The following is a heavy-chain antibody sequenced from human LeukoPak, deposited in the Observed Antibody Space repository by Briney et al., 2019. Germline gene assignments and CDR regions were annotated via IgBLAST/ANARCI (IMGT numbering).Heavy chain of an antibody. V-gene: IGHV4-61*02. CDR1: GGSISSSSYY. CDR2: IYTSGST. CDR3: ARGDLYCSSTSCYPNWFDP. Sequence: PSETLSLTCTVSGGSISSSSYYWSWIRQPAGKGLEWIGRIYTSGSTNYNPSLKSRVTMSVDTSKNQFSLKLSSVTAADTAVYYCARGDLYCSSTSCYPNWFDPWGQGTLVTVSS. J-gene: IGHJ5*02. D-gene: IGHD2-2*01.